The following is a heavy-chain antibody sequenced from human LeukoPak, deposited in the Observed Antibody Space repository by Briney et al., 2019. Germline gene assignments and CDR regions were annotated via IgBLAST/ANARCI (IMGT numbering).Heavy chain of an antibody. CDR1: GGSFSGYY. Sequence: PSETLSLTCAVYGGSFSGYYWSWIRQPPGKGLEWIGYTHYSGSTKYNPSLKSRLTISVDSSKNQFSLRLSSVTAADTAVYFCARGAAGTGAADYWGQGTLVTVSS. D-gene: IGHD6-13*01. V-gene: IGHV4-59*01. CDR3: ARGAAGTGAADY. CDR2: THYSGST. J-gene: IGHJ4*02.